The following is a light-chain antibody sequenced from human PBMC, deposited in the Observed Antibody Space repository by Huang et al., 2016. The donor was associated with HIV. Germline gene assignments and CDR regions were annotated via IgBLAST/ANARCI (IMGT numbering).Light chain of an antibody. J-gene: IGKJ1*01. CDR2: SAS. CDR3: QQYNNGPPWT. CDR1: QSVSVN. V-gene: IGKV3-15*01. Sequence: EIVMTQSPATLSVTPGEGATLSCRATQSVSVNLALYQQKPGQAPRLLIHSASTRATGIPVRFSGGGSGTEFTLTISRLQSEDSAVYYCQQYNNGPPWTFGQGTKVEIK.